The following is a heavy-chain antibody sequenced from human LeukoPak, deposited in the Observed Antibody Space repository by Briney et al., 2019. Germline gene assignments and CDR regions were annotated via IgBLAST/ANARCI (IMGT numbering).Heavy chain of an antibody. V-gene: IGHV3-43*02. J-gene: IGHJ4*02. CDR2: ISGDGGST. Sequence: GGSLRLSCAASGFTFDDYATHWVRQAPGEGLEWVSLISGDGGSTYYTDSVKGRFTISRDNSKNSLYLQMNSLRSEDTALYYCAKDRGSGSIYWGQGALVTVSS. CDR1: GFTFDDYA. CDR3: AKDRGSGSIY. D-gene: IGHD3-10*01.